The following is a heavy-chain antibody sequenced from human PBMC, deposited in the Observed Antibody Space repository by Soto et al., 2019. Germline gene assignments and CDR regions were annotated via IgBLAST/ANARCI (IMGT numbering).Heavy chain of an antibody. CDR1: GGSISSSNW. D-gene: IGHD3-3*01. CDR3: ARAMIRFLTPNWFDP. Sequence: QVQLQESGPGLVKPSGTLSLTCAVSGGSISSSNWWSWVRQPPGKGLEWIGEIYHSGSTNYNPSLKSRVTIYVDKSKNQFSLKLSSVTAADTAVYYCARAMIRFLTPNWFDPWGQGTLVTVSS. V-gene: IGHV4-4*02. CDR2: IYHSGST. J-gene: IGHJ5*02.